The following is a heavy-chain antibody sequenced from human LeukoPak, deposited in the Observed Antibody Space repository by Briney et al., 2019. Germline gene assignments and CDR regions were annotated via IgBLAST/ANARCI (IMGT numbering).Heavy chain of an antibody. CDR2: INPNSGGT. D-gene: IGHD3-22*01. CDR3: ARDPRLYYYDSSGYYLDY. Sequence: ASVKDSCKASGYTYTGYYMHGVRQAPGRGLDWMGWINPNSGGTNYAKKFQGRVTMPRDTSISTAYMELSRLRSDDTAVYYCARDPRLYYYDSSGYYLDYWGQGTLVTVSS. V-gene: IGHV1-2*02. J-gene: IGHJ4*02. CDR1: GYTYTGYY.